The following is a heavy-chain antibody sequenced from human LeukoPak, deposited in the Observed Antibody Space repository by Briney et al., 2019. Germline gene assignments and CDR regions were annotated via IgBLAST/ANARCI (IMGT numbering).Heavy chain of an antibody. CDR2: ISGSGGST. CDR3: AKRSWPHGGFDL. CDR1: GFTFSSYS. Sequence: PGGSLRLSCAASGFTFSSYSMNWVRQAPGKGLEWVSAISGSGGSTYYADSVKGRFTISRDNSKNTMYLQMNSLRAEDTAVYYCAKRSWPHGGFDLLGQGTMVTVSS. D-gene: IGHD6-13*01. J-gene: IGHJ3*01. V-gene: IGHV3-23*01.